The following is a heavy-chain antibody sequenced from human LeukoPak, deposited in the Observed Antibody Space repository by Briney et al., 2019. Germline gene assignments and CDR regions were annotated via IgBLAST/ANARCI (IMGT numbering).Heavy chain of an antibody. CDR2: TSGSGGST. Sequence: GGSLRLSCAASGFTFSSYAMSWVRQARGKGLEWVSATSGSGGSTYYADSVKGRFTISRDNSKNTLYLQMNSLRAEDTAVYYCAKVRAIAAASWDYYYGMDVWGQGTTVTVSS. V-gene: IGHV3-23*01. D-gene: IGHD6-13*01. CDR1: GFTFSSYA. J-gene: IGHJ6*02. CDR3: AKVRAIAAASWDYYYGMDV.